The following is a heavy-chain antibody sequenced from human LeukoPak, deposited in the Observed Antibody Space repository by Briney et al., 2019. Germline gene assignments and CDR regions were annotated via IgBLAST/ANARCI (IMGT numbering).Heavy chain of an antibody. J-gene: IGHJ4*02. CDR2: ISRSCDTI. CDR3: AGYRWNYGVVY. CDR1: GFTFSDHY. Sequence: PGGSLRLSCAASGFTFSDHYMSWIPQAPGKALEWISYISRSCDTIHYADSVKGRFTISRDNAKNSLYLQMNSLRADDTAVYYCAGYRWNYGVVYWGQGTLVTVSS. D-gene: IGHD1-7*01. V-gene: IGHV3-11*01.